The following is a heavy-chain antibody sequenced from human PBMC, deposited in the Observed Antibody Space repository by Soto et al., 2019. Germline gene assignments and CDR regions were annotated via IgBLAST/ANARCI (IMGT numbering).Heavy chain of an antibody. J-gene: IGHJ6*02. Sequence: LRLSCAASGFTFSDYYMSWIRQAPGKGLEWVSYISSSGSTIYYADSVKGRFTISRDNAKNSLYLQMNSLRADDTALYYCATSRGFDSSGYSGYYYGMDVWGQGTTVTVSS. V-gene: IGHV3-11*01. CDR2: ISSSGSTI. CDR3: ATSRGFDSSGYSGYYYGMDV. CDR1: GFTFSDYY. D-gene: IGHD3-22*01.